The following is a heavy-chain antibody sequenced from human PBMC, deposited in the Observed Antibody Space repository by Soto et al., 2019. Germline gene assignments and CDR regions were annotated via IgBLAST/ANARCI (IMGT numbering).Heavy chain of an antibody. V-gene: IGHV1-18*01. CDR1: GYTFTGYG. Sequence: ASVKVSCKGSGYTFTGYGITWVRQAPGQGLEWMGRIATYDDKTNYAQKLQGRVTMTTDTSTSTAYMELKSLRADDTAVYYCVRDLDGSGSYYTDYWGQGTQGTVS. CDR2: IATYDDKT. D-gene: IGHD3-10*01. J-gene: IGHJ4*02. CDR3: VRDLDGSGSYYTDY.